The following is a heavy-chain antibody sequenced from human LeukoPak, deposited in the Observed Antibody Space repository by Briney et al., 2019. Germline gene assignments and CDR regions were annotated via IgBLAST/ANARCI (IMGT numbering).Heavy chain of an antibody. CDR1: GGTFSSYA. CDR3: ASEYNWNARPTYYYYMDV. J-gene: IGHJ6*03. CDR2: IIPIFGTA. D-gene: IGHD1-1*01. V-gene: IGHV1-69*05. Sequence: SVKVSCKASGGTFSSYAISWVRQAPGQGLEWMGGIIPIFGTANYAQKFQGRVTITTDESTSTAYMELSSLRSEDTAVYYCASEYNWNARPTYYYYMDVWGKGTTVTVSS.